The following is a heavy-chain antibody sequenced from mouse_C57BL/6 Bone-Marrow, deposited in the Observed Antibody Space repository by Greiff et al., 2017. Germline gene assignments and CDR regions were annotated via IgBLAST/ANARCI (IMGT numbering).Heavy chain of an antibody. V-gene: IGHV1-9*01. J-gene: IGHJ2*01. CDR2: ILPGSGST. D-gene: IGHD2-3*01. Sequence: VQLQQSGAELMKPGASVKLSCKATGYTFTGYWIEWVKQRPGHGLEWIGEILPGSGSTYYNEKFKGKATFTADTSSNTAYMQLSSLTTQDSAIYYCAFYDGYPCYFDYWGQGTTLTVSS. CDR3: AFYDGYPCYFDY. CDR1: GYTFTGYW.